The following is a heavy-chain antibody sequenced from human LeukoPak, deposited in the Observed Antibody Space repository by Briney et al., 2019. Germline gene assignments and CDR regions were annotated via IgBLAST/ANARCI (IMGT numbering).Heavy chain of an antibody. J-gene: IGHJ4*02. CDR3: ARDFSWRQFDY. CDR2: ISSSSYI. Sequence: GGSLRLSCAASGFTFSSYSMNWVRQAPGKGLEWVSSISSSSYIYYADSVKGRFTISRDNAKNSLYLQMNSLRVEETAVYHCARDFSWRQFDYWGLGTLVTVSS. V-gene: IGHV3-21*01. CDR1: GFTFSSYS.